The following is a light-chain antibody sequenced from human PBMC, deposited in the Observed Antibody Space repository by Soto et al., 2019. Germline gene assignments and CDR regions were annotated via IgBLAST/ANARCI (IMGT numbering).Light chain of an antibody. CDR1: SSNIGSNT. J-gene: IGLJ1*01. V-gene: IGLV1-44*01. CDR3: STWDNSLDGYV. CDR2: TAG. Sequence: QSVLTQPLSASASPGQRVTISCSGGSSNIGSNTVAWYQHLPGTAPPRLIFTAGQRPSGVPGRFSGSKSGTSASLAISGLQSEEEGDFYRSTWDNSLDGYVFGPGTKLTVL.